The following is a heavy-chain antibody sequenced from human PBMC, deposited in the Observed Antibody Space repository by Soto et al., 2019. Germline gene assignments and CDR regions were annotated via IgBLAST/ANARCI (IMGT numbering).Heavy chain of an antibody. CDR1: GYTFTSYA. CDR2: INAGNGNT. V-gene: IGHV1-3*01. J-gene: IGHJ6*03. D-gene: IGHD3-10*01. Sequence: GASVKVSCKASGYTFTSYAMHWVRQAPGQRLEWMGWINAGNGNTKYSQKFQGRVTITRDTSASTAYMELSSLRSEDTAVYYCARDGPYITMVRGKRGSGYYYMDAWGKGTTVTVSS. CDR3: ARDGPYITMVRGKRGSGYYYMDA.